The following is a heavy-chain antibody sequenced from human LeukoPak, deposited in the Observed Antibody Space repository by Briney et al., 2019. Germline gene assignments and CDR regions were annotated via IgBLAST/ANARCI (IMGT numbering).Heavy chain of an antibody. CDR1: GFTFSDYY. CDR2: ISSDGTTI. J-gene: IGHJ5*02. CDR3: VRDNPRCCGVVPANVGDL. D-gene: IGHD2-21*02. Sequence: PGGSLRLSCAASGFTFSDYYMSWLLQAPGKGREWLSYISSDGTTIQYADSVKGRFTISRDNARNSLYLQMNSLRADDTAMYYCVRDNPRCCGVVPANVGDLWGQGTLVTVSS. V-gene: IGHV3-11*04.